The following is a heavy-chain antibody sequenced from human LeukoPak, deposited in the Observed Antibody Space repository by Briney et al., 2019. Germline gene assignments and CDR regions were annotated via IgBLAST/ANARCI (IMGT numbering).Heavy chain of an antibody. J-gene: IGHJ5*02. CDR3: AKVRHDYVWGSYRLNWFDP. Sequence: GGSLRLSCAASGFSFSSYGMHWVRQAPGKGLEWVAFIRYDGSDKYYADSVKGRFTISRDNSKKTLYMQMNSLRPEDTAVYYCAKVRHDYVWGSYRLNWFDPWGQGTLVTVSS. V-gene: IGHV3-30*02. CDR1: GFSFSSYG. D-gene: IGHD3-16*02. CDR2: IRYDGSDK.